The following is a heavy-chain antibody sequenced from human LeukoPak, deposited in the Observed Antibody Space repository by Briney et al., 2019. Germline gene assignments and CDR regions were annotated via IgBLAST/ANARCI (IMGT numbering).Heavy chain of an antibody. V-gene: IGHV7-4-1*02. CDR2: INTNTGNP. CDR1: GYTFTNYA. D-gene: IGHD3-10*01. J-gene: IGHJ4*02. CDR3: ARIWRSFGELAGVYGY. Sequence: ASVKVSCKASGYTFTNYAINWVRQAPGQGLELMGWINTNTGNPTYAQGFTGQFVFSLDTSVSTAYLQISSLKADDTAVYYCARIWRSFGELAGVYGYWGQGTLVTVSS.